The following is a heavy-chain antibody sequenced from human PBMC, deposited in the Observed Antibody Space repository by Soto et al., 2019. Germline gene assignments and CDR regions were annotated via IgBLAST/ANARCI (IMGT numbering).Heavy chain of an antibody. Sequence: PSETLSLTCTVSGGSISSYYWSWIRQPPGKGLEWIGYIYYSGSTNYNPSLKSRVTISVDTSKNQFSLKLSSVTAADTAVYYCAKGNIGYCSGGSCYVNNWFDPWGQGTLVTVSS. V-gene: IGHV4-59*01. CDR2: IYYSGST. CDR3: AKGNIGYCSGGSCYVNNWFDP. CDR1: GGSISSYY. J-gene: IGHJ5*02. D-gene: IGHD2-15*01.